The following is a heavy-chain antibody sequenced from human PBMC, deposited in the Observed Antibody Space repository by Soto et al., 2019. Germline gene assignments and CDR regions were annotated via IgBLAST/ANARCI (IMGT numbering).Heavy chain of an antibody. Sequence: QVQLVESGGGVVQPGRSLRLSCAASGFTFSIYGRHWVRQEPGQGLEWVAVISYDGSKKYYADSVKGRFYSARDNSKNTLYLQMNSLRAEDTAVYYCATVMEYSSSWGSFDYWGEGTLVTVSS. CDR2: ISYDGSKK. V-gene: IGHV3-30*03. J-gene: IGHJ4*02. CDR3: ATVMEYSSSWGSFDY. CDR1: GFTFSIYG. D-gene: IGHD6-13*01.